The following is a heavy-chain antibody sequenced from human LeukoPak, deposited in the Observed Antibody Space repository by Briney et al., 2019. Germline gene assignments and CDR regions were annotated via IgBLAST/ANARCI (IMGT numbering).Heavy chain of an antibody. Sequence: PSETLSLTCTVSGGSISSSSYYWGWIRQPPGKGLEWIGSIYYSGSTYYNPSLKSRVTISVDTSKNQCSLKLSSVTAADTAVYYCASPAVAGTGCDYWGQGTLVTVSS. CDR2: IYYSGST. CDR1: GGSISSSSYY. D-gene: IGHD6-19*01. V-gene: IGHV4-39*01. J-gene: IGHJ4*02. CDR3: ASPAVAGTGCDY.